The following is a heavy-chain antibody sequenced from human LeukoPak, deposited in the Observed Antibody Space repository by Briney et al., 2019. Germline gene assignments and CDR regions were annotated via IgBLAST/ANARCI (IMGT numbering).Heavy chain of an antibody. J-gene: IGHJ4*02. CDR1: GFTFSSYG. Sequence: PGGSLRLSCAASGFTFSSYGMSWVRQAPGKGLEWVSAISGSGGSTYYADSVKGRFTISRDNSKNTLYLQMNSLRAEDTAVYYCAKDRELWFGEFAYWGQGTLVTVSS. V-gene: IGHV3-23*01. CDR2: ISGSGGST. CDR3: AKDRELWFGEFAY. D-gene: IGHD3-10*01.